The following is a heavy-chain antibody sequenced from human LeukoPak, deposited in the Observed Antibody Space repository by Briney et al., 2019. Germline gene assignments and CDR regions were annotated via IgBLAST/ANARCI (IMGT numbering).Heavy chain of an antibody. D-gene: IGHD6-19*01. Sequence: ASVKVSCKASGYTFTSSGISWVRQAPGQGLEWMGGINTYNGNTNYAQKIQGRVTMTTDTPTSTAYMELRSLRSDDTAVYYCARDEQWLVPIIRPFYGMDVWGQGTTVTVSS. V-gene: IGHV1-18*01. CDR3: ARDEQWLVPIIRPFYGMDV. CDR1: GYTFTSSG. CDR2: INTYNGNT. J-gene: IGHJ6*02.